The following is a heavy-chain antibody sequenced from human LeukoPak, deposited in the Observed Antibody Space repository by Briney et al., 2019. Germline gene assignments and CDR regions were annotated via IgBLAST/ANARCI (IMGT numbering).Heavy chain of an antibody. CDR3: ARRPSKYYDILTGYYRSEFDY. D-gene: IGHD3-9*01. CDR2: MNPDSGNT. CDR1: GGTFCSCA. V-gene: IGHV1-8*02. Sequence: ASVKVSCKASGGTFCSCAISWVRLATGQGLEWMGWMNPDSGNTGYAQKFQGRVTMTRNTSISTAYMELSSLRSEDTAVYYCARRPSKYYDILTGYYRSEFDYWGQGTLVTVSS. J-gene: IGHJ4*02.